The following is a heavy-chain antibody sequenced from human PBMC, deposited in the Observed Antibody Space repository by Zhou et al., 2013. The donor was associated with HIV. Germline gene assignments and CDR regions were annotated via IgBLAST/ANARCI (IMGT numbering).Heavy chain of an antibody. CDR1: GGSISSSSYY. D-gene: IGHD3-9*01. CDR2: FYYSGST. V-gene: IGHV4-39*07. Sequence: QVQLQESGPGLVKPSETLSLTCTVSGGSISSSSYYWGWIRQPPGKGLEWVGSFYYSGSTYYNPSLKSRVTISVDTSKNQFSLKLTSVTAADTAVYYCARYDLLPGFHDAFDIWGQGTKVTVS. CDR3: ARYDLLPGFHDAFDI. J-gene: IGHJ3*02.